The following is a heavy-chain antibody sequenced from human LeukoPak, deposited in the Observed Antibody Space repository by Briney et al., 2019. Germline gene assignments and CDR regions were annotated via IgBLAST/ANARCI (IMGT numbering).Heavy chain of an antibody. V-gene: IGHV4-59*01. CDR2: IYYSGST. J-gene: IGHJ4*02. CDR3: AREYSSSWYYFDY. Sequence: SETLSLTCTVSGGSISSYYWSWIRQPPGKGLEWIGYIYYSGSTNYNPSLKSRVTISVDTSKNQFSLKLSSVTAADTAVYYCAREYSSSWYYFDYWAREPWAPSPQ. D-gene: IGHD6-13*01. CDR1: GGSISSYY.